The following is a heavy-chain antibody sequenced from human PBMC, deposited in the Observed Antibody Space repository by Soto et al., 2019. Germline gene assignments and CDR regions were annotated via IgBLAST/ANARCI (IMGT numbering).Heavy chain of an antibody. V-gene: IGHV3-9*01. Sequence: EVQLAESGGALVQPGRSLRLSCVASGFTFDDYAIHWVRQTPGKGLEWVSGLTWNGEVIGYADSVKGRFTISRDNAKNSLYLEMNSLRPEDTALYYCVKDSESSGYLTHLDSGGQGTLVTVSS. D-gene: IGHD3-22*01. CDR3: VKDSESSGYLTHLDS. CDR1: GFTFDDYA. J-gene: IGHJ4*02. CDR2: LTWNGEVI.